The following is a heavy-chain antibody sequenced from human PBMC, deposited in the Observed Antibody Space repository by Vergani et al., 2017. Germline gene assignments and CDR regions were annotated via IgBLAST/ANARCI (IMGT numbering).Heavy chain of an antibody. CDR1: GFTFSSYG. D-gene: IGHD6-19*01. CDR2: IWYDGSNN. V-gene: IGHV3-33*01. Sequence: QVQLVESGGGVVQPGRSLRLSCAASGFTFSSYGMHWVRQAPGKGLEWVAVIWYDGSNNYYADSVKGRFTISRDNSKNTLYLQMNSLRAEDTAVYYCASHAYSSGLPWGQGTLVTVSS. J-gene: IGHJ5*02. CDR3: ASHAYSSGLP.